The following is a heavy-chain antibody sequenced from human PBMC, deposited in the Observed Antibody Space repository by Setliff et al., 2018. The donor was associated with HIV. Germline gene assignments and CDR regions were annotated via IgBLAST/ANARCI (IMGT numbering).Heavy chain of an antibody. J-gene: IGHJ3*02. Sequence: GGSLILSCAASGFTFSSYASGWVRQAPGKGLEWVSAISGSGGSTYYADSVKGRFTISSDNSKNTLYLQMNSLRAEDTAVYYCAKDLDIVVVPAAPDAFDIWGQGTMVTVSS. D-gene: IGHD2-2*03. V-gene: IGHV3-23*01. CDR2: ISGSGGST. CDR3: AKDLDIVVVPAAPDAFDI. CDR1: GFTFSSYA.